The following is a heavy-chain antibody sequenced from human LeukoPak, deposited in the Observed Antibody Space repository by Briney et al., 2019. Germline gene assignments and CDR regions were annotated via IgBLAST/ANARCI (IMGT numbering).Heavy chain of an antibody. CDR3: ARGYCSGGSCYPGAFDI. J-gene: IGHJ3*02. CDR1: GYTFTGYY. D-gene: IGHD2-15*01. Sequence: GASVKVSCKASGYTFTGYYMHWVRQAPGQGLEWMGWINPNSGGTKYEQKFQGRVTMTRDTSISTAYMELSRLRSDDTAVYYCARGYCSGGSCYPGAFDIWGQGTMVTVSS. V-gene: IGHV1-2*02. CDR2: INPNSGGT.